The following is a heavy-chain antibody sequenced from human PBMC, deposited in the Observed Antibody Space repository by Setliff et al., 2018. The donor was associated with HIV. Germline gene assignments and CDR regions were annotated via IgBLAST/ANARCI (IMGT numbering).Heavy chain of an antibody. V-gene: IGHV4-4*02. CDR1: GGSISSSNW. J-gene: IGHJ5*02. CDR3: AREAHYSSSWSGRRFTWFDA. D-gene: IGHD6-13*01. CDR2: IHHRGST. Sequence: SETLSLTCAVSGGSISSSNWWSWVRQPPGKGLEWIGEIHHRGSTNYNPSLKSRVTISVDKTKNQFSLNLSSVTAADTAVYYCAREAHYSSSWSGRRFTWFDAWGQGTPVTVSS.